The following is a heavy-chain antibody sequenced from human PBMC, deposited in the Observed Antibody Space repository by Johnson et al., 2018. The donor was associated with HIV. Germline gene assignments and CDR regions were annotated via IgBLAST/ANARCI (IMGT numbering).Heavy chain of an antibody. CDR3: ARGLGDSSCYTDAFDI. CDR1: LFTFDDYA. D-gene: IGHD3-22*01. V-gene: IGHV3-64*01. J-gene: IGHJ3*02. Sequence: VQLVESGGVVVQPGGTLRLSCAASLFTFDDYALHWVRQGPGMGLEYVSAISSNGGSTYYANSVKGRFTISRDSSKNTLYLQMGSLRAEDMAVYYCARGLGDSSCYTDAFDIWGQGTMVTVSS. CDR2: ISSNGGST.